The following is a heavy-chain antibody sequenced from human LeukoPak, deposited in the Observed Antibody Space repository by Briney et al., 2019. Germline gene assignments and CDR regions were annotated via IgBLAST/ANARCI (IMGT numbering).Heavy chain of an antibody. CDR2: IWSGGDT. J-gene: IGHJ6*03. CDR1: GFTVSSNY. Sequence: PGGSLRLSCAGSGFTVSSNYMSWVRQAPGKGLEWVSIIWSGGDTYYADSVKGRFTISRDNAKNMLYVQMNSLRAEDTAVFSCVRDGRKSRVVDIVRKKETGYYYMDVWGKGTTVTVSS. CDR3: VRDGRKSRVVDIVRKKETGYYYMDV. V-gene: IGHV3-66*01. D-gene: IGHD2-2*03.